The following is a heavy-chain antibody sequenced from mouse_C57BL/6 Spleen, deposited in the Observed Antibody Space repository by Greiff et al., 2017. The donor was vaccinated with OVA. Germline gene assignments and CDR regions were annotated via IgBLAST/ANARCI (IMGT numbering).Heavy chain of an antibody. V-gene: IGHV14-2*01. CDR3: SRLSTVKADFDY. CDR2: IDPEDGET. CDR1: GFNIKDYY. Sequence: VQLQQSGAELVKPGASVKLSCTASGFNIKDYYMHWVKQRTEQGLEWIGRIDPEDGETKYAPKFQGKATITAATSSHTAYLQLSSLTSEDAAVYGCSRLSTVKADFDYWGQGTTLTVSS. J-gene: IGHJ2*01. D-gene: IGHD2-10*02.